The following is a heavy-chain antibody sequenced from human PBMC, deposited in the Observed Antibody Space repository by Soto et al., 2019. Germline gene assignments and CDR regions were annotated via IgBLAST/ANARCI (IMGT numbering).Heavy chain of an antibody. V-gene: IGHV2-26*01. CDR1: GFSLSNARMG. D-gene: IGHD3-22*01. CDR3: ARIDPGPPRYDSRGYYPT. CDR2: IFSNDEK. Sequence: SGPTLVNPTETLTLTCTVSGFSLSNARMGVSWIRQPPGKALEWLAHIFSNDEKSYSTSLKSRLTISKDTSKSQVVLTMTNMDPVDTATYYCARIDPGPPRYDSRGYYPTWGQGTLVTVSS. J-gene: IGHJ5*02.